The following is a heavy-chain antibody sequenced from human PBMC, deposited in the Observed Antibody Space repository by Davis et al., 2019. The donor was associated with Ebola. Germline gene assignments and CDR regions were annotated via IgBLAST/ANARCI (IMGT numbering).Heavy chain of an antibody. Sequence: PGGSLRLSCAASGVTFSSYAMSWVRQAPGTGLEWVSGISGGGGSTYYADSMKGRFTISRDKSKDTLYLQMNSLRAEDTAVYYCATARQWLVLDSWGQGALVTVSS. CDR1: GVTFSSYA. CDR3: ATARQWLVLDS. J-gene: IGHJ4*02. V-gene: IGHV3-23*01. D-gene: IGHD6-19*01. CDR2: ISGGGGST.